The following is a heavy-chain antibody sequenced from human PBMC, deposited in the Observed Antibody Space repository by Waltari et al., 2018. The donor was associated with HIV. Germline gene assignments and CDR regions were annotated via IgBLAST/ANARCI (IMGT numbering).Heavy chain of an antibody. Sequence: QVHLVQSGVEVKKPGASVKVSCRVSGYTLSELSIHWVRQSPAKGLEWLGGFDPEDGKRVYAHKFQGRVTMTEDTSTDTAYMELTSLISEDTAMYYCATRDGLKRSLPTYYFYGMDIWGQGTTVTVSS. CDR3: ATRDGLKRSLPTYYFYGMDI. J-gene: IGHJ6*02. CDR1: GYTLSELS. V-gene: IGHV1-24*01. CDR2: FDPEDGKR. D-gene: IGHD5-12*01.